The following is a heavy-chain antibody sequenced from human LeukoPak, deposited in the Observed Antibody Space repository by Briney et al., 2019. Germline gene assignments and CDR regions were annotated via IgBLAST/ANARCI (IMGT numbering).Heavy chain of an antibody. Sequence: PGRSLRLSCAASGFTFNNYAMHWVRQAPGKGLEWVAVISHDESNKYYGDSVKGRFTISRDNSKNTLYLQMNSLRAEDTAVYYCARIGSVGATPSIGAFDIWGQGTMVTVSS. D-gene: IGHD1-26*01. CDR2: ISHDESNK. J-gene: IGHJ3*02. V-gene: IGHV3-30-3*01. CDR1: GFTFNNYA. CDR3: ARIGSVGATPSIGAFDI.